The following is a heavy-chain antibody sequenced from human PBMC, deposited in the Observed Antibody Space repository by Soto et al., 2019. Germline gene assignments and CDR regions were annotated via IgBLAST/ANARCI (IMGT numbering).Heavy chain of an antibody. J-gene: IGHJ6*03. CDR3: ARLEGKKTTTVPNYYYYYLDV. CDR2: INSDGSST. CDR1: GFTFSSYW. D-gene: IGHD4-17*01. V-gene: IGHV3-74*01. Sequence: GGSLRLSCAASGFTFSSYWMHWVRQAPGKGLVWVSRINSDGSSTSYADSVKGRFTISRDNAKNTLYLQMNSLRAEDTAVYYCARLEGKKTTTVPNYYYYYLDVWGKGTTVTVSS.